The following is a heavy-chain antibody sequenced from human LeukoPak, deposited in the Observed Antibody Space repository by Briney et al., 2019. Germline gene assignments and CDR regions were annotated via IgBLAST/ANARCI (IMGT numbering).Heavy chain of an antibody. V-gene: IGHV3-23*01. J-gene: IGHJ6*03. CDR1: GFTFSRYA. D-gene: IGHD3-22*01. Sequence: GGSLRLSCAPSGFTFSRYAMSWVRQAPGKGLEWVSAISGSGGSTYYADSVKGRFTISRDNSKNTLYLQMNSLRAEDTAVYYCARGSWSSGYYYPYYYYYMDVWGKGTTVTVSS. CDR2: ISGSGGST. CDR3: ARGSWSSGYYYPYYYYYMDV.